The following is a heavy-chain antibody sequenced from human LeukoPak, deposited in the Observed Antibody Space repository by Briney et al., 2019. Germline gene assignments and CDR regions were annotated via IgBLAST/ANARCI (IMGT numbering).Heavy chain of an antibody. Sequence: ASVKVSCKASGYTFTSYAMHWVRQAPGQRLEWMGWINAGNGNTKYSQKFQGRVTTTRDTSASTAYMELSSLRSEDTAVYYCARPYSSGWYTGDAFDIWGQGTMVTVSS. CDR1: GYTFTSYA. CDR2: INAGNGNT. V-gene: IGHV1-3*01. CDR3: ARPYSSGWYTGDAFDI. D-gene: IGHD6-19*01. J-gene: IGHJ3*02.